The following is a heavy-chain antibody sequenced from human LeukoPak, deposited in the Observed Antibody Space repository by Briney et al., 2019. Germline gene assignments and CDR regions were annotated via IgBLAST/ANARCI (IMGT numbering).Heavy chain of an antibody. CDR2: IYYSGST. D-gene: IGHD2-15*01. V-gene: IGHV4-59*01. CDR3: ARAPYCSGGSCYRPGSWFDP. CDR1: GGSISSYY. Sequence: SETLSLTCTVSGGSISSYYWSWIRQPPGKGLEWIGYIYYSGSTNYNPSLKSRVTISVDTSKNQFSLKLSSVTAAATAVYYCARAPYCSGGSCYRPGSWFDPWGQGTLVTVSS. J-gene: IGHJ5*02.